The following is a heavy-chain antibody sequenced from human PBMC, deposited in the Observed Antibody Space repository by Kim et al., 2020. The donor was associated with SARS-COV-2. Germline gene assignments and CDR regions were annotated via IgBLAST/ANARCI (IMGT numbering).Heavy chain of an antibody. D-gene: IGHD5-12*01. CDR2: ISWNSGSI. Sequence: GGSLRLSCAASGFTFDDYAMHWVRQAPGKGLEWVSGISWNSGSIGYADSVKGRFTISRDNAKNSLYLQMNSLRAEDTALYYCAKDRGVATISVQRGLDYWGQGTLVTVSS. CDR3: AKDRGVATISVQRGLDY. J-gene: IGHJ4*02. V-gene: IGHV3-9*01. CDR1: GFTFDDYA.